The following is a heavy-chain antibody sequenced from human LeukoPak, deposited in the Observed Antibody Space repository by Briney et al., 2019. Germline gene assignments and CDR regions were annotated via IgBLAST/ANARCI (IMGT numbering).Heavy chain of an antibody. D-gene: IGHD2-15*01. CDR3: AKDTEHGYCSGTSCYSGMFDC. CDR1: GFNFNEYA. Sequence: GGSLRLSCSASGFNFNEYALHWVRQAPGKGLDYVSGISAEGGSTYYADSVKGRVTISRDNSKNTVYLQMSSLRAEDTAVYYCAKDTEHGYCSGTSCYSGMFDCWGQGTLVTVSS. J-gene: IGHJ4*01. V-gene: IGHV3-64*04. CDR2: ISAEGGST.